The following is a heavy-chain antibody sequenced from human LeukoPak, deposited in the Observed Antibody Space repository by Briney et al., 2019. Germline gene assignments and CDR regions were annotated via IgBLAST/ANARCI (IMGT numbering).Heavy chain of an antibody. J-gene: IGHJ4*02. V-gene: IGHV3-43D*03. CDR3: ARDAYYYGSGSYY. CDR1: GFTFDDYA. CDR2: ISWDGGST. Sequence: GGSLRLSCAASGFTFDDYAMHWVRHAPGKGLEWVSLISWDGGSTYYADSVKGRFTISRDNAKNSLYLQMNSLRAEDTAVYYCARDAYYYGSGSYYWGQGTLVTVSS. D-gene: IGHD3-10*01.